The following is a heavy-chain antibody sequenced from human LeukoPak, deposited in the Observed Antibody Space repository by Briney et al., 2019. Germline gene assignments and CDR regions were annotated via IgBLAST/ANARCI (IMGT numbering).Heavy chain of an antibody. Sequence: GGSLRLSCAASGFTFSSYSMNWVRQAPGKGLEWVALIIGNSKMIEYADSVKGRFTVSRDNSRNTVYLQMNSLRVEDTAVYYCVKDRIPDGYYSVDYWGQGTLVTVSS. CDR2: IIGNSKMI. V-gene: IGHV3-23*01. J-gene: IGHJ4*02. CDR1: GFTFSSYS. CDR3: VKDRIPDGYYSVDY. D-gene: IGHD3-3*01.